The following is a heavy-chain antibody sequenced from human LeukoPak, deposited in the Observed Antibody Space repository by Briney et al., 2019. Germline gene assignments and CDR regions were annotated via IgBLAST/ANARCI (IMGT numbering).Heavy chain of an antibody. J-gene: IGHJ4*02. V-gene: IGHV3-23*01. CDR2: VSDNGGAT. CDR3: ARQLGYCSDGSCYSDH. CDR1: GFTFGSYI. Sequence: GGSLRLSCAGSGFTFGSYIMSWVRQAPGKGLEFVSGVSDNGGATYYADSVKGRFTISRDNSQNTLYLQMNSLRGEDSAIYFCARQLGYCSDGSCYSDHWGQGTLATVSS. D-gene: IGHD2-15*01.